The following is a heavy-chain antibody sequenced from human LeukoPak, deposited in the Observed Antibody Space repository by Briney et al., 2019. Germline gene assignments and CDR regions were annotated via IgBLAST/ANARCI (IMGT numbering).Heavy chain of an antibody. D-gene: IGHD4-17*01. J-gene: IGHJ3*02. CDR2: ISGSGGST. V-gene: IGHV3-23*01. Sequence: HSGGSLRLSCAASGFTFSSYAMSWVRQAPGKGLGWVSAISGSGGSTYYADSVKGRFTISRDNSKNTLYLQMNSLRAEDTAVYYCAKDLYGDSRGAFDIWGQGTMVTVSS. CDR1: GFTFSSYA. CDR3: AKDLYGDSRGAFDI.